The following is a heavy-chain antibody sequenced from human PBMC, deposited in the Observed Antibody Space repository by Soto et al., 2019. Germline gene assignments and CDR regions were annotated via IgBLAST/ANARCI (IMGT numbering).Heavy chain of an antibody. CDR2: INHSGTT. V-gene: IGHV4-34*01. Sequence: SETLSLTCAVSGGSFSGFYWTWIRQPPGEGLEWIGEINHSGTTNFNPSLRSRLTISLDSSKKHFSLKLTSMTAADAAVYYCARADRTLVTSYGLDVWGQGTTVTVSS. CDR3: ARADRTLVTSYGLDV. J-gene: IGHJ6*02. CDR1: GGSFSGFY. D-gene: IGHD2-21*02.